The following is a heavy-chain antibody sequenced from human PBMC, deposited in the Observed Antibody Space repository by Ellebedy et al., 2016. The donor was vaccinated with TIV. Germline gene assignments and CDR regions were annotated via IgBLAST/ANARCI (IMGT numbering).Heavy chain of an antibody. D-gene: IGHD4/OR15-4a*01. CDR2: IRSKANNYAT. CDR3: TIEGAGFGY. J-gene: IGHJ4*02. Sequence: GGSLRLXCAASGFTFSGSAMHWVRQASGKGLEWVGRIRSKANNYATAYAASVKGRFTISRDDSKNTTYLQMNSLKTEDTAVYYCTIEGAGFGYWGQGTLVTVSS. CDR1: GFTFSGSA. V-gene: IGHV3-73*01.